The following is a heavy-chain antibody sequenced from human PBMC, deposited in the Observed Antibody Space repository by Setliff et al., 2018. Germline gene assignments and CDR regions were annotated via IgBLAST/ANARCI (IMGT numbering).Heavy chain of an antibody. D-gene: IGHD6-6*01. J-gene: IGHJ5*02. CDR2: ISAYNGNT. CDR1: GYTFTNYG. V-gene: IGHV1-18*01. Sequence: ASVKVSCKASGYTFTNYGISWVRQAPGQGLEWMGWISAYNGNTNYAQKLQGRVTMTTDTSTSTAYMELRSLRAEDTAVYYCARAPSSSSASWFDPWGQGTLVTVSS. CDR3: ARAPSSSSASWFDP.